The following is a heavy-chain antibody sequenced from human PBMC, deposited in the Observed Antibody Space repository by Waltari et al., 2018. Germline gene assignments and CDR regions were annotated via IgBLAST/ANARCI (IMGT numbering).Heavy chain of an antibody. V-gene: IGHV3-48*01. CDR2: IGSYTGNI. CDR1: GFTFTSYS. Sequence: EVQLVESGGGLVQPGGSLRLSCAASGFTFTSYSMNWVRQAPGKGLEGCSNIGSYTGNIHYADSVKGRFTTSRDTDRNALDLQMNNLRAEDTAVYYCVRDSAWAFDQWGQGTLVTVSS. D-gene: IGHD7-27*01. CDR3: VRDSAWAFDQ. J-gene: IGHJ4*02.